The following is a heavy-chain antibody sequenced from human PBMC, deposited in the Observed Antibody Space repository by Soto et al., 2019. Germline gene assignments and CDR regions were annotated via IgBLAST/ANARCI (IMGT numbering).Heavy chain of an antibody. CDR3: AKPFTQYYEILTGPPWFDP. V-gene: IGHV3-30*18. CDR2: ISYDGSNK. CDR1: GFTFSSYG. J-gene: IGHJ5*02. Sequence: QVQLVESGGGVVQPGRSLRLSCAASGFTFSSYGMHWVRQAPGKGLEWVAVISYDGSNKYYADSVKGRFTISRDNSKNTLSRHMNSLRAEDTAVYYCAKPFTQYYEILTGPPWFDPWGQGTLVTVSS. D-gene: IGHD3-9*01.